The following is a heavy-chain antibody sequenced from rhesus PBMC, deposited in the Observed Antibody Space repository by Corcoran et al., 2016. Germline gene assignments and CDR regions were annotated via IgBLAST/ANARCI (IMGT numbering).Heavy chain of an antibody. CDR1: GGSISSSY. Sequence: QLQLQESGPGLVKPSETLSVTCAVSGGSISSSYWSWIRQAPGKGLEWIGYIYGSGSSTNYNPSLKSRFALSVDTSKIQLSLNLSSVTAADTAVYYCARAPTGNLDFDYGGQGVLVTVSS. V-gene: IGHV4-169*01. CDR3: ARAPTGNLDFDY. J-gene: IGHJ4*01. CDR2: IYGSGSST. D-gene: IGHD4-17*01.